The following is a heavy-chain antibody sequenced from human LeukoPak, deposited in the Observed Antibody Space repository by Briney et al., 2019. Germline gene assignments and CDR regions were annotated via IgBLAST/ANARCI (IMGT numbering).Heavy chain of an antibody. Sequence: GGSLRLSCAASGFNLSSYGMHWVRQAPGKGLEWMAFIRYDGSNKYYADSVKGRFTISRDNSKNTLYLQMNSLRAEDTAVYYCASGYSHFDYWGQGTLVTVSS. CDR1: GFNLSSYG. J-gene: IGHJ4*02. CDR2: IRYDGSNK. CDR3: ASGYSHFDY. V-gene: IGHV3-30*02. D-gene: IGHD5-18*01.